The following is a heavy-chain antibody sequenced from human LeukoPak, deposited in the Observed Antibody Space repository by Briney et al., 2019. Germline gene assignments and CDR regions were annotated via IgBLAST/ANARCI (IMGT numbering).Heavy chain of an antibody. Sequence: GASVKVSCKASGYTFTGYYMHWVRQAPGQGLEWMGWINPNSGGTNYAQKFQGRVTMTRYTSISTAYMELSRLRSDDTAVYYCARDATPDSSGYYYDPSWYFDLWGRGTLVTVSS. CDR2: INPNSGGT. J-gene: IGHJ2*01. D-gene: IGHD3-22*01. CDR3: ARDATPDSSGYYYDPSWYFDL. CDR1: GYTFTGYY. V-gene: IGHV1-2*02.